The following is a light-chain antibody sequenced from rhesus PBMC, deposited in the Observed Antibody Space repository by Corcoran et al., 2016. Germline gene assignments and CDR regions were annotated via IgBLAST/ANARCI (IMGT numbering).Light chain of an antibody. CDR2: AAS. CDR3: LQGYITPFT. Sequence: DIQMTQSPSSLSASVGDRVTITCRASQGISDNLSWYQQKPGKAPKRLLYAASILESGVPSRISGRGSGTDFTLTINSLQPADFAAYYCLQGYITPFTFGPGTKLDIK. V-gene: IGKV1-36*02. J-gene: IGKJ3*01. CDR1: QGISDN.